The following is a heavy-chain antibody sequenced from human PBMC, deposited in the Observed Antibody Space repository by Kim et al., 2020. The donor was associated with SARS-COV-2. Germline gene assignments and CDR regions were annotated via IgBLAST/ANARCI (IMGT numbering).Heavy chain of an antibody. CDR1: GFTFSSYA. V-gene: IGHV3-23*01. CDR2: ISGSGGST. Sequence: GGSLRLSCAASGFTFSSYAMSWVRQAPGKGLEWVSAISGSGGSTYYADSVKGRFTISRDNSKNTLYLQMNSLRAEDTAVYYCAKLKWLRNYCYYFDYWGQGTLVTVSS. CDR3: AKLKWLRNYCYYFDY. D-gene: IGHD5-12*01. J-gene: IGHJ4*02.